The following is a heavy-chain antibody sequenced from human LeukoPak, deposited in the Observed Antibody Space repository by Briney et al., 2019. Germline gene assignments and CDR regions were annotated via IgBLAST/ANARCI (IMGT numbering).Heavy chain of an antibody. CDR1: GGSVSSSSYY. Sequence: SETLSLICTVSGGSVSSSSYYWGWIRQPPGKGLEWIGSIYHSGDTYYNPSLKSRVTISVDTSKNQFSLKLSSVTAADTAVYYCARKKSGYSSGWYIYWGQGTLVTVSS. CDR3: ARKKSGYSSGWYIY. V-gene: IGHV4-39*07. J-gene: IGHJ4*02. D-gene: IGHD6-19*01. CDR2: IYHSGDT.